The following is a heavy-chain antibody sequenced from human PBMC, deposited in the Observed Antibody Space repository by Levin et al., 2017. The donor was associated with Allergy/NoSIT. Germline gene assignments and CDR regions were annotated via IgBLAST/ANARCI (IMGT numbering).Heavy chain of an antibody. J-gene: IGHJ6*02. CDR2: ISYSGST. CDR1: GGPISSSY. Sequence: SQTLSLTCTVSGGPISSSYWSWIRQPPGKGLEWIGYISYSGSTNYNPSLKSRVTLSVDTSKNRFSLKLSSVTAADTAVYYCARDRTVTIRENYYYYGMDGWGPGTTVTVSS. CDR3: ARDRTVTIRENYYYYGMDG. V-gene: IGHV4-59*01. D-gene: IGHD4-11*01.